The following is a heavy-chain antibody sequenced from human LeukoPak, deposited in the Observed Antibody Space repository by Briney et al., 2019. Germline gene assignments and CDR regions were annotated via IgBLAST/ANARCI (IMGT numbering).Heavy chain of an antibody. D-gene: IGHD6-13*01. CDR2: IYYSGNT. CDR1: GGSISSYY. V-gene: IGHV4-59*01. CDR3: ARDLGYKSSWSPFGD. J-gene: IGHJ4*02. Sequence: KPSGTLSLTCTVSGGSISSYYWSWIRQPPGKGLEWIGYIYYSGNTDYNPSLKSRVTISVDTSKNQFSLRLSSLTAADTAVYYCARDLGYKSSWSPFGDWGQGTLVTASS.